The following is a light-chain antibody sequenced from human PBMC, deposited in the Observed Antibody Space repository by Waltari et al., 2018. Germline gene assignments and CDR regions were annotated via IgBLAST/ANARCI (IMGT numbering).Light chain of an antibody. CDR2: KDT. J-gene: IGLJ3*02. CDR1: ELANTY. V-gene: IGLV3-27*01. Sequence: SYELTQPSSVSVSPGQTASLICTGDELANTYVQWFQQKPGQAPVLIIYKDTERPSGIPARFSGSTSGTTVTWTITGAQVEDEADYYCLSVADNILVFGGGTKLTVL. CDR3: LSVADNILV.